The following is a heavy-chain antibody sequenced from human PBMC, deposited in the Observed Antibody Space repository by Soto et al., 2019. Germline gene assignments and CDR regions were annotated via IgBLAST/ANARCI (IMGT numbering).Heavy chain of an antibody. Sequence: PGGSLRLSCAASVFTFSSYSMNWVRQAPGKGLEWVSSISSSSSYVYYADSVKGRFTISRDNAKNSLYLQMNSLRAEDTAVYYCARITYYDFWSGYSPLDYWGQGTLVTVSS. J-gene: IGHJ4*02. CDR3: ARITYYDFWSGYSPLDY. CDR2: ISSSSSYV. CDR1: VFTFSSYS. D-gene: IGHD3-3*01. V-gene: IGHV3-21*01.